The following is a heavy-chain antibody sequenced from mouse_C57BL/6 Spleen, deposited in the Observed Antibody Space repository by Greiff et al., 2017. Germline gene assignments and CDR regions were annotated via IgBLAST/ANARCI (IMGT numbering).Heavy chain of an antibody. CDR3: ARFGCGCFDY. J-gene: IGHJ2*01. D-gene: IGHD1-2*01. V-gene: IGHV1-18*01. CDR1: GYTFTDYY. Sequence: EVQLQQSGPELVKPGASVKIPCKASGYTFTDYYMDWVKQSPGKSLEWIGDINPNNGGTNYNQKFKGKATLTVDKSSSTAYMKLSSLASEDAAVYNCARFGCGCFDYWGQGTTLTVSA. CDR2: INPNNGGT.